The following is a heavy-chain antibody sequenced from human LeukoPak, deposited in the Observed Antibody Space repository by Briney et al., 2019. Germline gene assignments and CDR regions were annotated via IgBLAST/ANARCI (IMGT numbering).Heavy chain of an antibody. J-gene: IGHJ4*02. V-gene: IGHV3-53*01. CDR2: IYSGGST. Sequence: GGSLRLSCAASGFTVSSNYMSWVRQAPGKGLEWVSVIYSGGSTYYADSVKGRFTISRDNAKNSLYLQMNSLRAEDTAVYYCARDAYGSGSYYNPSGYFDYWGQGTLVTVSS. CDR1: GFTVSSNY. D-gene: IGHD3-10*01. CDR3: ARDAYGSGSYYNPSGYFDY.